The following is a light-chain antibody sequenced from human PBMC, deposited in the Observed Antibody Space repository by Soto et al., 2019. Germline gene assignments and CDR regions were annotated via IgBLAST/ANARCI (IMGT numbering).Light chain of an antibody. CDR2: DVS. J-gene: IGLJ1*01. V-gene: IGLV2-14*01. Sequence: QSVLTQPASVSGSPGQSITISCTGTSSDIGGYNYVSWYQQHPGKAPKLMIYDVSSRPSGVSNRFSGSKSGNTASLTISGLHAEDEADYYCSSYTSRSTRVFGTGTKVTVL. CDR1: SSDIGGYNY. CDR3: SSYTSRSTRV.